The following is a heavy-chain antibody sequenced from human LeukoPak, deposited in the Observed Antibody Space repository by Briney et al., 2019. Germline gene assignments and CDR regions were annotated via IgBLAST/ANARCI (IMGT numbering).Heavy chain of an antibody. D-gene: IGHD6-13*01. CDR3: ARWTIAAAGTWYYYYYMDV. CDR1: GFTFSSYW. V-gene: IGHV3-7*01. CDR2: IKQDGSEK. Sequence: GGSLRLSCAASGFTFSSYWMSWVRQAPGKGLEWVANIKQDGSEKYYVDSVKGRFTISRDNAKNSLYLQMNSLRAEDTAVYYCARWTIAAAGTWYYYYYMDVWGKGTTVTIS. J-gene: IGHJ6*03.